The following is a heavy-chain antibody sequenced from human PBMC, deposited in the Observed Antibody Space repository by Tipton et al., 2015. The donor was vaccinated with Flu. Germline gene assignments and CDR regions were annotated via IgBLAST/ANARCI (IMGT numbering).Heavy chain of an antibody. Sequence: TLSLTCTVSGGSISSYYWSWIRQPPGKGLEWIGYIYYSGSTNYNPSLKSRVTISVDTSKNQFSLKLSSVTAADTAVYYCARGGLGIALYYYHFYGMDVWGQGTTVTVS. CDR3: ARGGLGIALYYYHFYGMDV. D-gene: IGHD7-27*01. J-gene: IGHJ6*02. V-gene: IGHV4-59*01. CDR1: GGSISSYY. CDR2: IYYSGST.